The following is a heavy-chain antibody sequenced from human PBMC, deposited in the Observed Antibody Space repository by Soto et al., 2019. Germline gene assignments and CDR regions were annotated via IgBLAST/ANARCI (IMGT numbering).Heavy chain of an antibody. CDR1: GYSFAGYW. CDR3: ARLAPETAMAGQLDY. D-gene: IGHD5-18*01. J-gene: IGHJ4*02. V-gene: IGHV5-10-1*01. Sequence: PGESLKISCKGSGYSFAGYWITWVRQKPGKGLEWMGRIDPSDSQTYYSPSFRGHVTISATKSITTVFLQWSSLRASDTAMYYCARLAPETAMAGQLDYWGQGTLVTVPS. CDR2: IDPSDSQT.